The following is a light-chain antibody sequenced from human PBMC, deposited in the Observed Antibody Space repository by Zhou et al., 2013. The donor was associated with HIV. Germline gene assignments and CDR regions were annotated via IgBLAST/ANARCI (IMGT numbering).Light chain of an antibody. CDR3: SSYANSKTLDYV. CDR1: SSDVGGYNF. V-gene: IGLV2-14*03. J-gene: IGLJ1*01. Sequence: QSALTQPASVSGSPGQSISISCTGTSSDVGGYNFVFWYQQHPGTAPKLIINNVSDRPSGVSNRFSGSKSGNTASLTISGLQPEDEADYYCSSYANSKTLDYVFGTGTRVIVL. CDR2: NVS.